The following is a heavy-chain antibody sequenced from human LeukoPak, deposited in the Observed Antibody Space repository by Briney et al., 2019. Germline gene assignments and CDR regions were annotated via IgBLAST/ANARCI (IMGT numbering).Heavy chain of an antibody. D-gene: IGHD6-19*01. CDR2: IIPIFGTA. Sequence: SVKVSCKASGYTFTSYGISWVRQPPGQGLEWMGRIIPIFGTANYAQKFQGRVTITTDESTSTAHMELSSLRSEDTAVYYCARGGDSSGWYEKDYFDYWGQGTLVTVSS. J-gene: IGHJ4*02. CDR3: ARGGDSSGWYEKDYFDY. V-gene: IGHV1-69*05. CDR1: GYTFTSYG.